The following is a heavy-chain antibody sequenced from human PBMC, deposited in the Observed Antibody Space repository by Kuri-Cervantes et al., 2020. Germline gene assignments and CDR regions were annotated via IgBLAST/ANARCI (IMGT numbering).Heavy chain of an antibody. Sequence: GGSLRLSCKGSGYSFTSIWIGWVRQMPGKGLGWLGIFYPGDSDTRYSPSFQDHVTIPADKSISTAYLQWSSLKASDTAMYYCARWDSSGYPRNFQHWGQGTLVTVSS. V-gene: IGHV5-51*01. CDR1: GYSFTSIW. J-gene: IGHJ1*01. D-gene: IGHD3-22*01. CDR2: FYPGDSDT. CDR3: ARWDSSGYPRNFQH.